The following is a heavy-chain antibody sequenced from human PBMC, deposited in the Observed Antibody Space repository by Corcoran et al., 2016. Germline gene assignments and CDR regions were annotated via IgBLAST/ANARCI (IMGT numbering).Heavy chain of an antibody. V-gene: IGHV3-53*01. Sequence: EVQLVESGGGLIQPGGSLRLSCAASGFTVSSNYMSWVRQAPGKGLEWVAVIYSGGSKYYADSVKGRFNISRDNSKNTLYLQMNSLRAEETAVYYCARVYGDYVGSFDYWGQGTLVTVSS. CDR3: ARVYGDYVGSFDY. CDR2: IYSGGSK. D-gene: IGHD4-17*01. J-gene: IGHJ4*02. CDR1: GFTVSSNY.